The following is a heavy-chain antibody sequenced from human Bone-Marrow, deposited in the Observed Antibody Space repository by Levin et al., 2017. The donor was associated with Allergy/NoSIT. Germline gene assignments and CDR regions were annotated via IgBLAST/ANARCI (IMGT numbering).Heavy chain of an antibody. CDR3: ARQLGNFWSGYNYFDY. Sequence: GESLKISCAASGFTFSSYEMNWVRQAPGKGLEWVSYISSSGSTIYYADSVKGRFTISRDNAKNSLYLQMNSLRAEDTAVYYCARQLGNFWSGYNYFDYSRQGTLVTVSS. D-gene: IGHD3-3*01. V-gene: IGHV3-48*03. J-gene: IGHJ4*02. CDR1: GFTFSSYE. CDR2: ISSSGSTI.